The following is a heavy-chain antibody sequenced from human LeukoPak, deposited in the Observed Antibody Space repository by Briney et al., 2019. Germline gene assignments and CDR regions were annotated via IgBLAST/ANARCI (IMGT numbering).Heavy chain of an antibody. CDR2: VYYSGTT. CDR1: GGSISSSSYY. CDR3: ARDHYDFWSGYSDRGMDV. D-gene: IGHD3-3*01. V-gene: IGHV4-39*07. J-gene: IGHJ6*02. Sequence: PSETLSLTCTVSGGSISSSSYYWGWIRQPPGKGLGWIGSVYYSGTTYYNPSLKSRVTISVDTSKNQFSLKLSSVTAADTAVYYCARDHYDFWSGYSDRGMDVWGQGTTVTVSS.